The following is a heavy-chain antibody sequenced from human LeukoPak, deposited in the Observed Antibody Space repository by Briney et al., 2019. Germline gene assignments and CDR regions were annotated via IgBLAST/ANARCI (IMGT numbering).Heavy chain of an antibody. Sequence: PGGSLRLSCAASGFTFSSYAMHWVRQAPGKGLEWVAVISYDGSNKYYADSVKGRFTISRDNSKNTLYLQMNSLRAGDTAVYYCARGRTLVLSYFQHWGQGTLVTVSS. V-gene: IGHV3-30*04. CDR1: GFTFSSYA. D-gene: IGHD6-13*01. CDR3: ARGRTLVLSYFQH. CDR2: ISYDGSNK. J-gene: IGHJ1*01.